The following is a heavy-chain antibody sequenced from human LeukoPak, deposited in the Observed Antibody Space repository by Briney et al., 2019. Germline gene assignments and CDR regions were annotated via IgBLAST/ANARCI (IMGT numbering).Heavy chain of an antibody. Sequence: SETLSLTCTVSGGSISSYYWSWIRQPPGKGLEWIGEINHSGSTNYNPSLKSRVTISVDTSKNQFSLKLSSVTAADTAVYYCARDRRQWLQTYYFDYWGQGTLVTVSS. CDR2: INHSGST. D-gene: IGHD5-12*01. CDR3: ARDRRQWLQTYYFDY. V-gene: IGHV4-34*01. J-gene: IGHJ4*02. CDR1: GGSISSYY.